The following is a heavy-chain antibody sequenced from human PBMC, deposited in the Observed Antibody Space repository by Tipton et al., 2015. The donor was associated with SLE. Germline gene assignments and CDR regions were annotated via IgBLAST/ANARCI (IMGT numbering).Heavy chain of an antibody. CDR3: AKGQDGYYNNGGYWVDRPSTVALEV. Sequence: QLVQSGAEVKKPGASVKVSCKASGYTFTSYGISWVRQAPGQGLEWLGWINPKSGDSRSGQKFRDRVTLSRDTSINTAYMELSSLGSADTAVYYCAKGQDGYYNNGGYWVDRPSTVALEVWGQGTKVTVSS. CDR2: INPKSGDS. CDR1: GYTFTSYG. D-gene: IGHD3-9*01. V-gene: IGHV1-2*02. J-gene: IGHJ3*01.